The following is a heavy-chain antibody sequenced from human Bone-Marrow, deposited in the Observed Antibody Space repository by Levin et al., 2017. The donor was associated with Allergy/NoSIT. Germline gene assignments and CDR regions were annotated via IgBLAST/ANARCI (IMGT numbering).Heavy chain of an antibody. D-gene: IGHD4-11*01. CDR2: IIPILGIA. CDR3: ARASGTVTKHSSNWFDP. J-gene: IGHJ5*02. Sequence: KISCKASGGTFSSYTISWVRQAPGQGLEWMGRIIPILGIANYAQKFQGRVTITADKSTSTAYMELSSLRSEDTAVYYCARASGTVTKHSSNWFDPWGQGTLVTVSS. CDR1: GGTFSSYT. V-gene: IGHV1-69*02.